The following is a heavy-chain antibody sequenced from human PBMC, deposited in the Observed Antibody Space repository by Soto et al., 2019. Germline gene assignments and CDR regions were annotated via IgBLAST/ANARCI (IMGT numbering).Heavy chain of an antibody. CDR1: GFTFSSYG. CDR2: ISYDGSNK. V-gene: IGHV3-30*18. J-gene: IGHJ3*02. Sequence: QVQLVESGGGVVQPGRSLRLSCAASGFTFSSYGMHWVRQAPGKGLEWVAVISYDGSNKYYADSVKGRFTISRDNSKNTLYLQMNSLRAEDTAVYYCAKDTPSCQVTSWCAFDIWGQGTMVTVSS. D-gene: IGHD2-2*01. CDR3: AKDTPSCQVTSWCAFDI.